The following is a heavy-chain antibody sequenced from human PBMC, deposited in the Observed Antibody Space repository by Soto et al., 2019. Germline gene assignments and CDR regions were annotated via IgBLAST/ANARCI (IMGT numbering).Heavy chain of an antibody. Sequence: SETLPLTYSVSAGSVSSGSYYWSWIRQPPGKGLEWIGYIYYSGSTNYNPSLKSRVTISVDTSKNQFSLKLSSVTAADTAVYYCARGITIFGVEIDPWGQGTLVTVS. CDR1: AGSVSSGSYY. J-gene: IGHJ5*02. CDR3: ARGITIFGVEIDP. V-gene: IGHV4-61*01. CDR2: IYYSGST. D-gene: IGHD3-3*01.